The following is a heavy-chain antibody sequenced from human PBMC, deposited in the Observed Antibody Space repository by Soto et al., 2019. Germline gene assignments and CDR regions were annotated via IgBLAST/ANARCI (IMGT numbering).Heavy chain of an antibody. CDR2: IYYSGST. V-gene: IGHV4-39*01. CDR3: ARHPPGYCSGGSCYGGPYYFDY. Sequence: SETLSLTCTVSGGSISSSSYYWGWIRQPPGKGLEWIGSIYYSGSTYYNPSLKSRVTISVDTSKNQFSLKLSSVTAADTAVYYCARHPPGYCSGGSCYGGPYYFDYWGQGTLVTVSS. CDR1: GGSISSSSYY. J-gene: IGHJ4*02. D-gene: IGHD2-15*01.